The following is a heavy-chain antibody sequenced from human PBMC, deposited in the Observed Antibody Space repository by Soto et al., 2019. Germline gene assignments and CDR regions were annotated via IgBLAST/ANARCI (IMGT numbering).Heavy chain of an antibody. CDR2: IYPGDSDT. V-gene: IGHV5-51*01. Sequence: GDSLNISSKGSGYTFTNYWIGWVRQMPGKGPEWMGIIYPGDSDTKYHPSFQGKVTISAAKSITTTYLQWSSLKASDTAIYYCAASIFYYGMDVWGQGTTVTVSS. CDR3: AASIFYYGMDV. J-gene: IGHJ6*02. CDR1: GYTFTNYW.